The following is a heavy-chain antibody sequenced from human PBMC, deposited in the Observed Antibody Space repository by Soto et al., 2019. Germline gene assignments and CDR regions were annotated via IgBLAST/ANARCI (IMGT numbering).Heavy chain of an antibody. D-gene: IGHD2-21*02. J-gene: IGHJ6*02. V-gene: IGHV1-18*04. CDR2: ISAYNGNT. Sequence: GASVKVSCKASGYTFTSYGISWVRQAPGQGLEWMGWISAYNGNTNYAQKLQGRVTMTTDTSTSTAYMELRSLRSDDTAVYYCARSLTTSGGNSVADYYYYGMDVWGQGTTVTVSS. CDR3: ARSLTTSGGNSVADYYYYGMDV. CDR1: GYTFTSYG.